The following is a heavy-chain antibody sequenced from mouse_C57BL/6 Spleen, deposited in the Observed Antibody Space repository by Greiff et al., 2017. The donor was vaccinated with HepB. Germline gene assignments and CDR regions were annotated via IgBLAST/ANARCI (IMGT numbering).Heavy chain of an antibody. CDR1: GYAFSSSW. V-gene: IGHV1-82*01. CDR2: IYPGDGDT. Sequence: VQLQESGPELVKPGASVKISCKASGYAFSSSWMNWVKQRPGKGLEWIGRIYPGDGDTNYNGKFKGKATLTADKSSSTAYMQLSSLTSEDSAVYFCARSRGYDGVWFAYWGQGTLVTVSA. CDR3: ARSRGYDGVWFAY. D-gene: IGHD2-2*01. J-gene: IGHJ3*01.